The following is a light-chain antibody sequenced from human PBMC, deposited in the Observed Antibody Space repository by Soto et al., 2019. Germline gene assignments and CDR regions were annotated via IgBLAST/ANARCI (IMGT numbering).Light chain of an antibody. CDR3: QQYGRTSWT. Sequence: EIVLTQSPGTMSLSPGEGTTLSCRASQSVSTNFIAWYQRKPGQASRLLIYGAATRATGIPDRFSGSGSGTDFTLPISRLEPEDVAVYYCQQYGRTSWTFGQGTKVDIK. CDR1: QSVSTNF. CDR2: GAA. V-gene: IGKV3-20*01. J-gene: IGKJ1*01.